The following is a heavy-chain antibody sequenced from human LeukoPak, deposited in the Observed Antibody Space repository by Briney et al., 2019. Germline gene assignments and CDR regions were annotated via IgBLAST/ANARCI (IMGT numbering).Heavy chain of an antibody. CDR2: INPNSGGT. V-gene: IGHV1-2*02. CDR1: GYTFTGYY. D-gene: IGHD3-3*01. CDR3: ARGLAQYYDFWSGYYLDYFDY. J-gene: IGHJ4*02. Sequence: GASVKVSCKASGYTFTGYYMHWVRQAPGQGLEWMGWINPNSGGTNYAQKFQGRVTMSRDTSISTAYMELSRLRSDDTAVYYCARGLAQYYDFWSGYYLDYFDYWGQGTLVNVSS.